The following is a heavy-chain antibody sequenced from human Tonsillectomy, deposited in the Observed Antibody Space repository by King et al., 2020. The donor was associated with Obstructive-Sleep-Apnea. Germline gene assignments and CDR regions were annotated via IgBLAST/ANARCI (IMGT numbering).Heavy chain of an antibody. Sequence: QLQESGPGLVKPSETLSLTCTVSGGSISSSSYYWGWIRQPPGKGLEWIGSIYYSGNTYYNPPLKRGVTISVDTSKNQFSLKLSSVTAADTAVYYCAISSGWYQFDYWGQGTLVTVSS. CDR3: AISSGWYQFDY. V-gene: IGHV4-39*07. CDR1: GGSISSSSYY. J-gene: IGHJ4*02. D-gene: IGHD6-19*01. CDR2: IYYSGNT.